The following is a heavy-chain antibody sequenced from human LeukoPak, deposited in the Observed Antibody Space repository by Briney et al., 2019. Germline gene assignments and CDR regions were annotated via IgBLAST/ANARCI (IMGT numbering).Heavy chain of an antibody. D-gene: IGHD7-27*01. Sequence: GGSLRLSCVVSGFTFSSYHMNWVRQAPGKGLEWVSSISTSSSSSYIYYADSVTGRFTISRDNAKNSLYLQMNSLRAEDTAVYYCARDHRWGFDYWGRGTLVTVSS. J-gene: IGHJ4*02. V-gene: IGHV3-21*01. CDR1: GFTFSSYH. CDR3: ARDHRWGFDY. CDR2: ISTSSSSSYI.